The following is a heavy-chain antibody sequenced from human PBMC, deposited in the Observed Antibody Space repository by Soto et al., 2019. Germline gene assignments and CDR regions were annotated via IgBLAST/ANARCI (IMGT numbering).Heavy chain of an antibody. CDR1: GGSVNSGGYY. Sequence: SETLSLTCTVSGGSVNSGGYYWSWIRQHPGKGLEWIGYIYYSGSTYYNPSLKSRVTISIDTSKNQFSLKLNSVTAADTAVYFCARGRSTSGWSYFDYWGQGTLVTVSS. CDR3: ARGRSTSGWSYFDY. V-gene: IGHV4-31*03. J-gene: IGHJ4*02. CDR2: IYYSGST. D-gene: IGHD3-3*01.